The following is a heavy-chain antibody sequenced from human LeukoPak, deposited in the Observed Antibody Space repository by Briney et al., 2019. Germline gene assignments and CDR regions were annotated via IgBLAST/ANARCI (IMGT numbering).Heavy chain of an antibody. CDR2: IYYSGTA. V-gene: IGHV4-59*12. CDR3: ARDTTDLGYFDY. D-gene: IGHD4-11*01. Sequence: SETLSLTCTLSGGPISNYQWSWIRQPPGKGLEWIGNIYYSGTANYNPSLKSRVIISVDTSKNQFSLKLSPVTAADTAVYYCARDTTDLGYFDYWGQGTLVTVSS. J-gene: IGHJ4*02. CDR1: GGPISNYQ.